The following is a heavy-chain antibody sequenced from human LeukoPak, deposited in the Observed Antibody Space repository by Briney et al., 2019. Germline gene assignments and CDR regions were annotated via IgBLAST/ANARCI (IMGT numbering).Heavy chain of an antibody. V-gene: IGHV5-51*01. CDR1: GYSSATYW. CDR3: ARRRSTWGDAFDI. Sequence: GESQKISCKGSGYSSATYWIGWLRQMPGKGLEWLGFIYPADSDTRYSPAFQGQVTISADTSINTAHVQWSLLKAANTAMYYCARRRSTWGDAFDIFGQGTMVTVPS. CDR2: IYPADSDT. D-gene: IGHD6-13*01. J-gene: IGHJ3*02.